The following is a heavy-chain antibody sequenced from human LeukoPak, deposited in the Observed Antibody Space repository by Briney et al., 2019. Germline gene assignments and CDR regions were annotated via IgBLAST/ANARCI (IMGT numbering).Heavy chain of an antibody. J-gene: IGHJ4*02. CDR2: IWYDGSNK. Sequence: TGGSLRLSCAASGFTFSSYGMHWVRQAPGKGLEWVAVIWYDGSNKYYADSVKGRFTISRDNSKNTLYLQMNSLRAEDTAVYYCARDLDGSGSYSFDYWGQGTRVTVSS. CDR3: ARDLDGSGSYSFDY. D-gene: IGHD3-10*01. CDR1: GFTFSSYG. V-gene: IGHV3-33*01.